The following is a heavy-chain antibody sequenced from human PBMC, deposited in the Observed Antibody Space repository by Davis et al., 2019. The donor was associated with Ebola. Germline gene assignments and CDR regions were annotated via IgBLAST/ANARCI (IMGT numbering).Heavy chain of an antibody. D-gene: IGHD6-19*01. CDR1: GGSFSGYY. Sequence: GSLRLSCAVYGGSFSGYYWSWIRQPPGKGLEWIGEINHSGSTNYNPSLKSRVTISVDTSKNQFSLKLSSVTAADTAVYYCAGGYSSGWYDYWGQGTLVTVSS. J-gene: IGHJ4*02. CDR3: AGGYSSGWYDY. V-gene: IGHV4-34*01. CDR2: INHSGST.